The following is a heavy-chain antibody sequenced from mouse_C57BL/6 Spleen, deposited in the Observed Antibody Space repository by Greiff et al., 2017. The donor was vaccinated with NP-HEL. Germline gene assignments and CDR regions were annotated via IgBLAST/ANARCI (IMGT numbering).Heavy chain of an antibody. Sequence: QVQLQQPGAELVMPGASVKLSCKASGYTFTSYWMHWVKQRPGRGLEWIGEIDPSDSYTNYNQKFKGKSTLTVDKSSSTAYMQLSSLTSEDSAVYYCARVSYDYDGYYAMDYWGQGTSVTVSS. V-gene: IGHV1-69*01. CDR2: IDPSDSYT. D-gene: IGHD2-4*01. J-gene: IGHJ4*01. CDR1: GYTFTSYW. CDR3: ARVSYDYDGYYAMDY.